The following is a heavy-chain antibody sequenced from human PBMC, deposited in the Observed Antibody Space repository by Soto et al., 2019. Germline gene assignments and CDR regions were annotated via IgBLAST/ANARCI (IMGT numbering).Heavy chain of an antibody. D-gene: IGHD2-2*01. CDR3: ARDRYHLLSLYD. Sequence: ETLSLTCAVYGGSFSGYYWSWIRQPPGKGLEWIGEINHSGSTNYNPSLKSRVAISVDTSNNQFSLKLSSVTAADTAVYYCARDRYHLLSLYDWGQGTLVTVSS. CDR2: INHSGST. V-gene: IGHV4-34*01. J-gene: IGHJ4*02. CDR1: GGSFSGYY.